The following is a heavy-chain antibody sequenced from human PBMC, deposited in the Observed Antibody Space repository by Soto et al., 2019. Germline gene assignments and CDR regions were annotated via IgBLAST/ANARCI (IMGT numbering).Heavy chain of an antibody. CDR3: ARDHSAAYYYYYGMDV. D-gene: IGHD6-13*01. V-gene: IGHV3-7*03. J-gene: IGHJ6*02. CDR1: GFTFSSYW. CDR2: IKQDGSEK. Sequence: VGSLRLSCAASGFTFSSYWMSWVRQAPGKGLEWVANIKQDGSEKYYVDSVKGRFTISRDNAKNSLYLQMNSLRAEDTAVYYCARDHSAAYYYYYGMDVWGQGTTVTVSS.